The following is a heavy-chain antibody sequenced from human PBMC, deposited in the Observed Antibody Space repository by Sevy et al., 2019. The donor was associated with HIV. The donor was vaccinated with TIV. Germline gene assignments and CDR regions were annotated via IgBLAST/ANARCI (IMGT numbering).Heavy chain of an antibody. D-gene: IGHD2-15*01. Sequence: SETLSLTCAVSGGSISSSNWWSWVRQPPGKGLEWIGEIYRSRSTNYNPSLKSRVTISVDKSKNQFSLKLSSVTAADTAVYYCARYCSGGSCYSEGSDAFDIWGQGTMVTVSS. CDR1: GGSISSSNW. CDR3: ARYCSGGSCYSEGSDAFDI. V-gene: IGHV4-4*02. CDR2: IYRSRST. J-gene: IGHJ3*02.